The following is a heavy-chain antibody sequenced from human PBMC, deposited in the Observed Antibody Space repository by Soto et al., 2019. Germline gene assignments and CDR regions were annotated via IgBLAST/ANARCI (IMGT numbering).Heavy chain of an antibody. CDR3: ARGKKDAEHYCSGGSCCIWFNP. J-gene: IGHJ5*02. CDR2: AYYRSKWYN. Sequence: QVQLQQSGPGLVKPSQTLSLTCAISGDSVSSNSVAWNWIRQSPSRGLEWLGRAYYRSKWYNDFVVAVKIGIAVIAATSMNQFSLRFTSVSPVDTAVYYCARGKKDAEHYCSGGSCCIWFNPWGKVNLVSVSS. CDR1: GDSVSSNSVA. V-gene: IGHV6-1*01. D-gene: IGHD2-15*01.